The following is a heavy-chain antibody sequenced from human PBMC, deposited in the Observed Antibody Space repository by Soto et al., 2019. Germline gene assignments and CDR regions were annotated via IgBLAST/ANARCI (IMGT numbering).Heavy chain of an antibody. J-gene: IGHJ4*02. D-gene: IGHD3-10*01. CDR3: ARDDGGDSDY. V-gene: IGHV3-33*01. Sequence: QVQLVESGGGVVQPGRSLRLSCAASGFTFSSYGMHWVRQAPGKGLEWVAVIWYDGSNKYYADSVKGRFTISRDNSKNPLYLQMNSLRAEDTAVYYCARDDGGDSDYWGQGTLVTVSS. CDR2: IWYDGSNK. CDR1: GFTFSSYG.